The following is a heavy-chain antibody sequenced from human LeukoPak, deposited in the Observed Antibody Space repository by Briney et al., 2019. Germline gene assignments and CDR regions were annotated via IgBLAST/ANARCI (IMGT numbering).Heavy chain of an antibody. CDR2: IFYSGST. CDR1: GDSISSSSYY. V-gene: IGHV4-39*07. Sequence: SETLSLTCSVSGDSISSSSYYWGWIRQPPGKGLEWIGSIFYSGSTYYNPSLKSRVTISVDTSKNQFSLKLSSVTAADTAVYYCARDGHDYVWGSPPFDPWGQGTLVTVSS. D-gene: IGHD3-16*01. J-gene: IGHJ5*02. CDR3: ARDGHDYVWGSPPFDP.